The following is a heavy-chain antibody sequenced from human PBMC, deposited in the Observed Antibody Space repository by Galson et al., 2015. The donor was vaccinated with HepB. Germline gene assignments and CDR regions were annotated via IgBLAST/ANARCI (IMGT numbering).Heavy chain of an antibody. CDR3: ARDRAVTPWGYYYYMDV. J-gene: IGHJ6*03. CDR1: GYTFTSYY. D-gene: IGHD4-17*01. Sequence: SVKVSCKASGYTFTSYYMHWVRQAPGQGLEWMGIINPSGGSTSYAQKFQGRVTMTRDTSTSTVYMELSSLRSEDTAVYYCARDRAVTPWGYYYYMDVWGKGTTVTVSS. CDR2: INPSGGST. V-gene: IGHV1-46*01.